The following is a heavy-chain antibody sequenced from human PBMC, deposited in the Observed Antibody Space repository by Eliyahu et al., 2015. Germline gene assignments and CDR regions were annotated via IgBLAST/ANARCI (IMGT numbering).Heavy chain of an antibody. Sequence: QITLKESGPTLVKPTQTLTLTCXFSGFSLSTSGVGVGWIRQPPGKALEWLALIYWDNDKRYSPSLKSRLTITKDTSKNQVVLTMTNMDPVDTATYYCAHRRLGXHFDYWGQGTLVTVSS. D-gene: IGHD7-27*01. CDR1: GFSLSTSGVG. CDR3: AHRRLGXHFDY. J-gene: IGHJ4*02. CDR2: IYWDNDK. V-gene: IGHV2-5*02.